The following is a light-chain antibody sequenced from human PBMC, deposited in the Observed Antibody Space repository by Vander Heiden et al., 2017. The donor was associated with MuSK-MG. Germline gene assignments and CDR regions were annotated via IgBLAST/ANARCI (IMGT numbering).Light chain of an antibody. Sequence: QSVLTPPPSASGTPGPRVTLSCSGSSSNIGSNTVNWYQQLPGTAPKLLIYSNNQRPSGVPDRCSGSKSGTSASLAISGLQAEEEADYYCAAWDDSRNAVVFGGGTKLTVL. CDR3: AAWDDSRNAVV. V-gene: IGLV1-44*01. CDR2: SNN. J-gene: IGLJ2*01. CDR1: SSNIGSNT.